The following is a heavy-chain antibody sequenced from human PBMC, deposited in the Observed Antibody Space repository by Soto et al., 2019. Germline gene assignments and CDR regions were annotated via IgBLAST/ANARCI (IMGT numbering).Heavy chain of an antibody. CDR1: DGSISSHY. CDR3: ARDPGGSYGAYYYYYYGMDV. D-gene: IGHD1-26*01. Sequence: SETLCLTCTVSDGSISSHYWSWIRQPPGKGLEWIGYIYYSGSTNYNPSLKSRVTISVDTSKNQFSLKLSSVTAADTAVYYCARDPGGSYGAYYYYYYGMDVWGQGTTVTVSS. CDR2: IYYSGST. J-gene: IGHJ6*02. V-gene: IGHV4-59*11.